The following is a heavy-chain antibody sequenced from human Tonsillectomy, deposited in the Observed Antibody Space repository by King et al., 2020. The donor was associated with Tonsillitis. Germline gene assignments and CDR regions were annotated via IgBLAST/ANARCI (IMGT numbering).Heavy chain of an antibody. Sequence: VQLQESGPGLVKPSETLSLTCTVSVGSISSYYWSWIRQPPGKGLEWIGYFYYTGSTNYTPSLKSRVTISVDTSTNQFSLKRSAGTAAVTAVYYCARDCGGDCYSGAAFDIWGQGTMVTVSS. J-gene: IGHJ3*02. V-gene: IGHV4-59*01. CDR3: ARDCGGDCYSGAAFDI. D-gene: IGHD2-21*02. CDR1: VGSISSYY. CDR2: FYYTGST.